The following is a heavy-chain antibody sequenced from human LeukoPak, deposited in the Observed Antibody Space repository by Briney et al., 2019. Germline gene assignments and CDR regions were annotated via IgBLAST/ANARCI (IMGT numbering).Heavy chain of an antibody. CDR1: GFTFSNAW. Sequence: PGGSLRLSCAASGFTFSNAWMSWVRQAPGKGLEWVGRIKSKTDGGTTDYAAPVKGRFTISRDDSKNTLYLQLNSLRGEDTAIYYCARDTSFNYGAHAMDVWGQGTTVTVSS. V-gene: IGHV3-15*01. CDR2: IKSKTDGGTT. J-gene: IGHJ6*02. CDR3: ARDTSFNYGAHAMDV. D-gene: IGHD4/OR15-4a*01.